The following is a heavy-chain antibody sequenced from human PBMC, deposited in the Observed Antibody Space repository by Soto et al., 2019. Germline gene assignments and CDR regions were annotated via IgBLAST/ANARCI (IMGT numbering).Heavy chain of an antibody. D-gene: IGHD3-10*01. Sequence: SVKVSCKASGGTFSSYAISWVRQAPGQGLEWMGGIIPIFGTANYAQKFQGRVTITADESTSTAYMELSSLRSEDTAVYYCAREPITMVRGGPYYGMDVWGQGTTVTVSS. CDR1: GGTFSSYA. CDR3: AREPITMVRGGPYYGMDV. J-gene: IGHJ6*02. CDR2: IIPIFGTA. V-gene: IGHV1-69*13.